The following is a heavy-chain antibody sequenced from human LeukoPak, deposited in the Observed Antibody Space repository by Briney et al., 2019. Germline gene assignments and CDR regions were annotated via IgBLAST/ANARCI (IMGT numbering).Heavy chain of an antibody. CDR2: ISAYNGNT. CDR3: ARDASQYYYDSSGYPH. V-gene: IGHV1-18*01. J-gene: IGHJ1*01. D-gene: IGHD3-22*01. Sequence: ASVKVSCKASGYTFTNYGISWVRQAPGQGLEWMGWISAYNGNTSYAQNLQGRVTMTTDTSTSTAYMELRSLRSDDTAVYYCARDASQYYYDSSGYPHWGQGTLVTVSS. CDR1: GYTFTNYG.